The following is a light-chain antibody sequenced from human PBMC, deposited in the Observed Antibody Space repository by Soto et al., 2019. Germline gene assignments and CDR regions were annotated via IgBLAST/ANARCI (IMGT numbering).Light chain of an antibody. CDR2: GNT. CDR3: QSYDRSMTGV. V-gene: IGLV1-40*01. J-gene: IGLJ1*01. CDR1: ISNIGADFD. Sequence: QSVMTQPPSLSGAPGQRITISCTGSISNIGADFDVYWYQQLPGAAPKLLIYGNTNRPSGVPDRFSGSKSGTSASLAITGLQAEDEADYYCQSYDRSMTGVYGTGTKVTV.